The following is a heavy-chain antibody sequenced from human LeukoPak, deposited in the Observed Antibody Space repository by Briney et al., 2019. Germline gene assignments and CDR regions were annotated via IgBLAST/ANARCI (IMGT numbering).Heavy chain of an antibody. V-gene: IGHV3-21*01. Sequence: GGSLRLSCAASGFTFSSYSMNWVRQAPGKGLEWVSSISSSSSYKYYADSVKGRFTISRDNAKNSLYLQMNSLRAEDTAVYYCARVQAAEDYWGQGTLVTVSS. J-gene: IGHJ4*02. CDR2: ISSSSSYK. CDR3: ARVQAAEDY. D-gene: IGHD6-13*01. CDR1: GFTFSSYS.